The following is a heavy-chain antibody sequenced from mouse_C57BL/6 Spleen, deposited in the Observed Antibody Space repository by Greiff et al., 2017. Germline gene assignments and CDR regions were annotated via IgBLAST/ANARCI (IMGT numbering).Heavy chain of an antibody. CDR3: ARKEDYDYDFAY. CDR2: ILPGSGST. CDR1: GYTFTGYW. D-gene: IGHD2-4*01. Sequence: QVQLQQSGAELMKPGASVKLSCKATGYTFTGYWIEWVKQRPGHGLEWIGEILPGSGSTNYNEKFKGKATFTADTSSNTAYIQLSSLTTEDSAIYYCARKEDYDYDFAYWGQGTLVTVSA. J-gene: IGHJ3*01. V-gene: IGHV1-9*01.